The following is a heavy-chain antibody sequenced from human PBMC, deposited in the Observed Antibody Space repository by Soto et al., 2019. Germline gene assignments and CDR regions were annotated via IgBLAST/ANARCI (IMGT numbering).Heavy chain of an antibody. CDR1: GGSMRSYY. Sequence: SETQSLTSTVSGGSMRSYYWSWIRQPPGRGLEWIGYIYYSGITNYNPSLKSRVTISVDTSKNQFSLKLSSVTAADTAVYYCARDKLFNCSGGRCPRWFDPWGQGTLVTVSS. V-gene: IGHV4-59*01. J-gene: IGHJ5*02. CDR2: IYYSGIT. D-gene: IGHD2-15*01. CDR3: ARDKLFNCSGGRCPRWFDP.